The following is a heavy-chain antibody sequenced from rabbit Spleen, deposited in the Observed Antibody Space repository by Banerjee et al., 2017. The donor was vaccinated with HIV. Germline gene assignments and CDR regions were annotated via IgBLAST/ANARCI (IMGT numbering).Heavy chain of an antibody. CDR3: ARDSGSSFSSYGMDL. V-gene: IGHV1S45*01. CDR1: GFSFSSSYY. D-gene: IGHD8-1*01. CDR2: IEGGNSAFS. Sequence: QEQLVESGGGLVKPEGSLTLTCKASGFSFSSSYYMCWVRQAPGKGLEWIACIEGGNSAFSYFASWAKGRFTISKTSSTTVTLQMTSLTAADTATYFCARDSGSSFSSYGMDLWGPGTLVTVS. J-gene: IGHJ6*01.